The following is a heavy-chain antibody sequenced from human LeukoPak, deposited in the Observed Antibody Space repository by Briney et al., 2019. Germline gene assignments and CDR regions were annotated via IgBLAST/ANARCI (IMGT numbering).Heavy chain of an antibody. CDR2: IYYSGST. CDR3: ARYFRDSSSWYRYNWFDP. V-gene: IGHV4-4*02. Sequence: SGTLFLTCAVSGGSISSSNWWSWVRQPPGKGLEWIGEIYYSGSTNYNPSLKSRVTISVDTSKNQFSLKLSSVTAADTAVYYCARYFRDSSSWYRYNWFDPWGQGTLVTVSS. CDR1: GGSISSSNW. J-gene: IGHJ5*02. D-gene: IGHD6-13*01.